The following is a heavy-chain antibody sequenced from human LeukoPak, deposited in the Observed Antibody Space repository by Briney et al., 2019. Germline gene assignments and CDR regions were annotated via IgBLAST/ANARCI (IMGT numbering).Heavy chain of an antibody. CDR2: IYYSGST. CDR1: GGSIGSYS. Sequence: PSGTLCLSCAVSGGSIGSYSRSWIRQPPGKGLEWIGYIYYSGSTNYNPSLKSRVTISVDTSKNQFSLKLSSVTAADTAVYYCARGFVPAAIDYWGQGTLVTVSS. D-gene: IGHD2-2*01. V-gene: IGHV4-59*01. CDR3: ARGFVPAAIDY. J-gene: IGHJ4*02.